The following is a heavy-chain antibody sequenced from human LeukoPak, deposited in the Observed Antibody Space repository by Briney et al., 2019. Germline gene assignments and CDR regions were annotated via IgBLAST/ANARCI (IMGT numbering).Heavy chain of an antibody. CDR1: GFTFSSYW. D-gene: IGHD3-9*01. V-gene: IGHV3-74*01. CDR2: INSDGSST. CDR3: AREGTYYDILTGYYMESAFDI. J-gene: IGHJ3*02. Sequence: GGSLRLSCAASGFTFSSYWMHWVRQAPGKGLVWVSRINSDGSSTSYADSVKGRFTISRDNAKNTMYLQMNSLRAEDTAVYYCAREGTYYDILTGYYMESAFDIWGQGTMVTVSS.